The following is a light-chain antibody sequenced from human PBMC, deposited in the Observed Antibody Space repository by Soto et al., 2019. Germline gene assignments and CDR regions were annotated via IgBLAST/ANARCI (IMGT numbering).Light chain of an antibody. CDR2: AAS. J-gene: IGKJ4*01. CDR1: QDISTN. Sequence: DIQMAQFPSSLSASVGDRVTITCRASQDISTNLVWVQQRPGNAPKSLIYAASTLQSGVPSRFSCTYSGTDFTLTISGLQPEDSATYYCLQHKTYPLIFGGGTKVEIK. CDR3: LQHKTYPLI. V-gene: IGKV1-16*01.